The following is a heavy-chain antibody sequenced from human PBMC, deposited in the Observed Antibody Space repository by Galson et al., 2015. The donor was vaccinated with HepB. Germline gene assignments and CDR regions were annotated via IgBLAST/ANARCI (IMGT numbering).Heavy chain of an antibody. J-gene: IGHJ4*02. CDR3: ARRTHSESTRVFDY. CDR1: GFTFSSYG. CDR2: ISGTGGRT. V-gene: IGHV3-23*01. Sequence: SLRLSCAASGFTFSSYGMSWVRQAPGKGLKWVSAISGTGGRTYYADSVKGRLTISRDNSKNTLYLQMNSLRAEDTALYYCARRTHSESTRVFDYWGQGTLVTVSS. D-gene: IGHD2-2*01.